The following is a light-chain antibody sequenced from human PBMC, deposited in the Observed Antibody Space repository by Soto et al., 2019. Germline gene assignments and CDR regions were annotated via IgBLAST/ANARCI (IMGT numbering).Light chain of an antibody. Sequence: EILMTQSPVTLSVSPGERATVSCRASQSVSSNLAWYQQKPGQAPSLLIYGAFTRATGIPARFSGTGSGTEFTLTISSLQSDDFATYYCQHYNSYGTFGQGTKVDIK. CDR2: GAF. J-gene: IGKJ1*01. CDR3: QHYNSYGT. V-gene: IGKV3-15*01. CDR1: QSVSSN.